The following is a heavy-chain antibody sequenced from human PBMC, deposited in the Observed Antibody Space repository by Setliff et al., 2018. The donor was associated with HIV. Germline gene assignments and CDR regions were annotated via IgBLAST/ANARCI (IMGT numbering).Heavy chain of an antibody. D-gene: IGHD1-26*01. CDR3: ARGRRNEWELLLLAFDM. V-gene: IGHV4-34*01. Sequence: SETLSLTCAVYNGSFSNYYWTWIRQPPGKGLEWIGEINHSGSTNYNPSLKSRVTISVDTSKNQFSLKLSSVTAADTAVYYCARGRRNEWELLLLAFDMWGQGTMVTVSS. J-gene: IGHJ3*02. CDR1: NGSFSNYY. CDR2: INHSGST.